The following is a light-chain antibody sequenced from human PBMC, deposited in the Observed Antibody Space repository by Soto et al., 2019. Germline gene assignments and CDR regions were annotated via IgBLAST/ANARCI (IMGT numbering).Light chain of an antibody. CDR2: GAS. J-gene: IGKJ1*01. CDR1: QSVSSSY. Sequence: EIVLTQSPGTLSLSPGERATLSCRASQSVSSSYLAWYQQKPGQAPRLLIYGASSRATGIPDRFSGSGSGADFTITISRLEPEDFAVYYCQQDGSSQSFGQGTKVEIK. V-gene: IGKV3-20*01. CDR3: QQDGSSQS.